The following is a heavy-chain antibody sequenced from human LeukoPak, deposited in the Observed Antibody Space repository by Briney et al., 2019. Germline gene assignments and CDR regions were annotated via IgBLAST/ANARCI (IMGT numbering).Heavy chain of an antibody. J-gene: IGHJ6*03. D-gene: IGHD3-3*01. Sequence: GASVKVSCKASGYTFTSYGISWVRQAPGQGLEWMGWISAYNGNTNYAQKLQGRVTMTTDTSTSTAYMELRSLRSDDTAVYYCARIPPARITIFGVVTANNYMDVWGKGTTVTVSS. CDR3: ARIPPARITIFGVVTANNYMDV. CDR2: ISAYNGNT. V-gene: IGHV1-18*01. CDR1: GYTFTSYG.